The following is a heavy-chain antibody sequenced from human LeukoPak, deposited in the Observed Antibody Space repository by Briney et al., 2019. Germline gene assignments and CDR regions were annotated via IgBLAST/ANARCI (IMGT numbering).Heavy chain of an antibody. CDR2: IIPIFGTA. CDR1: GGTFSSYA. Sequence: ASVTVSCTASGGTFSSYAISWVRQAPGQGLEWMGGIIPIFGTANYAQKFQGRVTITADESTSTAYMELSSLRSEDTAVYYCAIPFYDSSGYYYVSDYWGQGTLVTVSS. J-gene: IGHJ4*02. CDR3: AIPFYDSSGYYYVSDY. D-gene: IGHD3-22*01. V-gene: IGHV1-69*13.